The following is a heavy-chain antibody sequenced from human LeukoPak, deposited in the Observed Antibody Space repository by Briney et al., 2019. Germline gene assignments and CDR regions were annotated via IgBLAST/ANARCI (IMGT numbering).Heavy chain of an antibody. D-gene: IGHD2-8*01. V-gene: IGHV3-49*04. J-gene: IGHJ4*02. Sequence: GGSLRLSCTASGFTFGDYAMSWVRQAPGKGLEWVGFIRKKGFGGTTEYAASVKGRFTISRDDSNSVAYLQMNGLKTEDTAVYYCARANCVNGVCYHFDYWGQGTLVTVSS. CDR3: ARANCVNGVCYHFDY. CDR2: IRKKGFGGTT. CDR1: GFTFGDYA.